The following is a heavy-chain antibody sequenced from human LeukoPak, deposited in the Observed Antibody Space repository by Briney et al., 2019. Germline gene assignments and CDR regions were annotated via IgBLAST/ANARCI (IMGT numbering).Heavy chain of an antibody. CDR2: INHSGST. Sequence: SETLSLTCAVYGGSFSGYYWSWIRQPPGKGLEWVGEINHSGSTNYNPSLKSRVTISVDTSKNQSSLKLSSVTAADIAVYYCARARKYCYYMDVWGKGTTVTVSS. CDR3: ARARKYCYYMDV. CDR1: GGSFSGYY. J-gene: IGHJ6*03. V-gene: IGHV4-34*01.